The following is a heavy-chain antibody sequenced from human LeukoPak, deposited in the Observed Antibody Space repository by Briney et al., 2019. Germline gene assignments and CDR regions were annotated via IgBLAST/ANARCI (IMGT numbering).Heavy chain of an antibody. CDR3: ARERGGDYSDAFDI. V-gene: IGHV4-59*01. J-gene: IGHJ3*02. CDR1: GFTFSSYA. Sequence: GSLRLSCAASGFTFSSYAMGWIRQPPGKGLEWIGYVFYSGSTSYNPSLKSRVTISVDTSKKQFSLKLSSVTAADTAVYYCARERGGDYSDAFDIWGQGEMVTVSS. CDR2: VFYSGST. D-gene: IGHD4-11*01.